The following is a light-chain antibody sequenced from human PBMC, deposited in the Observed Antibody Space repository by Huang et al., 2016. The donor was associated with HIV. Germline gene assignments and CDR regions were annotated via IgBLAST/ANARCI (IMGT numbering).Light chain of an antibody. V-gene: IGKV3-11*01. CDR1: QSVSSY. CDR2: DAS. CDR3: QQRSNWPPT. J-gene: IGKJ4*01. Sequence: ENVLTQSPATLSLSPGERATLSCRASQSVSSYFAWYQQKPGQAPRLLIYDASNRATGIPARFSGSGSGTDFTLTISSLEPEDFAVYYCQQRSNWPPTFGGGTKVEIK.